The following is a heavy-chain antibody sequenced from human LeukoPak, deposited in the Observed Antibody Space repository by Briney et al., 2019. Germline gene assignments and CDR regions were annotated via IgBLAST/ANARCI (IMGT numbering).Heavy chain of an antibody. V-gene: IGHV3-21*01. CDR1: GFTFSSYS. D-gene: IGHD3-22*01. CDR2: ISSSSSYI. CDR3: ARDSGDSSGYYDAFDI. Sequence: GGSLRLSYAASGFTFSSYSMNWVRQAPGKGLEWVSSISSSSSYIYYADSVKGRFTISRDNAKNSLYLQMNSLRAEDTAVYYCARDSGDSSGYYDAFDIWGQGTMVTVSS. J-gene: IGHJ3*02.